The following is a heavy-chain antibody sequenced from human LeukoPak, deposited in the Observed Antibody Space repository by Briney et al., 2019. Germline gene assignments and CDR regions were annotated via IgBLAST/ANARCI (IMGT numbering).Heavy chain of an antibody. V-gene: IGHV3-48*01. CDR1: GFTFSTYT. J-gene: IGHJ3*02. CDR3: ARDAADSSSWYSDAFDI. Sequence: PGGSLRLSCAASGFTFSTYTMNWVRQAPGKGLEWVSSISSIGSTIYYADSVKGRFTISRDNAKNSLYLQMNSLRAEDTAVYYCARDAADSSSWYSDAFDIWGQGTMVTVSS. CDR2: ISSIGSTI. D-gene: IGHD6-13*01.